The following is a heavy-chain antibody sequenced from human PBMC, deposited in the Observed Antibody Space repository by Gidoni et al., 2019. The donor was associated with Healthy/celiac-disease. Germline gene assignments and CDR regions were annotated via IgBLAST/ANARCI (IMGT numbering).Heavy chain of an antibody. D-gene: IGHD3-22*01. CDR2: IYYSGST. CDR1: GRSISSSSYY. V-gene: IGHV4-39*07. J-gene: IGHJ5*02. CDR3: ARVPNYYDSSGYAQRLGA. Sequence: QLQLQASGPGLVKPSDTLSLTCPVSGRSISSSSYYWGWIRQPPGKGLEWIGSIYYSGSTYYNPALKSRVTISVDTSKNQFSLKLSSVTAADTAVYYCARVPNYYDSSGYAQRLGAWGQGTLVTVSS.